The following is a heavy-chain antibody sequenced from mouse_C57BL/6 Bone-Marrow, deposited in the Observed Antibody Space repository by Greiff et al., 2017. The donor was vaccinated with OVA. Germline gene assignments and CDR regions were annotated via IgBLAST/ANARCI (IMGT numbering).Heavy chain of an antibody. CDR3: ARYNDAY. CDR1: GFTFTDYY. V-gene: IGHV7-3*01. J-gene: IGHJ3*01. Sequence: VESGGGLVQPGGSLSLSCAASGFTFTDYYMSWVRQPPGKALEWLGFISNKADGYTTEYSASVKGRFTISRDNSQSILYLQMNALRAEDSATYYCARYNDAYWGEGTLVTVSA. CDR2: ISNKADGYTT.